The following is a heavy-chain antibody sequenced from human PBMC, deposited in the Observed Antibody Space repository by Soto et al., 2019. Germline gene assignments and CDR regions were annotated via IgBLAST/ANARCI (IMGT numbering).Heavy chain of an antibody. CDR2: IIPIFGTA. V-gene: IGHV1-69*13. CDR3: ESWYSSSPYYFDY. D-gene: IGHD6-13*01. Sequence: SVNVSCMASGGTFSSYAISWVRQAPGQGLEWMGGIIPIFGTANYAQKFQGRVTITADESTSTAYMELSSLRSEDTAVYYCESWYSSSPYYFDYWGQGTLVTVSS. CDR1: GGTFSSYA. J-gene: IGHJ4*02.